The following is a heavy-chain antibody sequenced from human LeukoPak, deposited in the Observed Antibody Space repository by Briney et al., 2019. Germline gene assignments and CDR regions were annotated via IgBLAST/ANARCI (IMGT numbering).Heavy chain of an antibody. D-gene: IGHD2-15*01. CDR3: ARVRPYCSGGSCYSMDY. CDR2: ISSSGSTI. V-gene: IGHV3-48*03. CDR1: GFTFSTYE. J-gene: IGHJ4*02. Sequence: GGSLRLSCAASGFTFSTYEMNWVRQAPGKGLEWVSYISSSGSTIYYADSVKGRFTISRDNAKNSLYLQTNSLRAEDTAVYYCARVRPYCSGGSCYSMDYWGQGTLVTVSS.